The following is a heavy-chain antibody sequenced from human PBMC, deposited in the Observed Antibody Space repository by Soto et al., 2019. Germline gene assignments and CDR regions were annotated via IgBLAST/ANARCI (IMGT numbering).Heavy chain of an antibody. Sequence: SETLSLTCTVSGDSIGSYYWSWIRQPPGKGLEWIGNIYYSGSTSYNPALKSRVTISIDTSKNQFSLNLSSVTAADTAVYYCARVKGVTYYDISTGPSYFDFWGQGTLVTVSS. CDR2: IYYSGST. J-gene: IGHJ4*02. V-gene: IGHV4-59*01. D-gene: IGHD3-9*01. CDR3: ARVKGVTYYDISTGPSYFDF. CDR1: GDSIGSYY.